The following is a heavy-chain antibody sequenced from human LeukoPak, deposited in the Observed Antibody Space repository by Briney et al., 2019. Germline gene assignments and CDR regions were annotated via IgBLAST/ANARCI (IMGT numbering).Heavy chain of an antibody. CDR1: GGSISSHY. D-gene: IGHD1-26*01. CDR3: AGPSGSYDY. V-gene: IGHV4-59*11. J-gene: IGHJ4*02. Sequence: PSETLSLTCAVYGGSISSHYWSWIRQPPGKGLEWIGYIYYSGSTNYNPSLKSRVTISVDTSKNQFSLKLSSVTAADTAVYYCAGPSGSYDYWGQGTLVTVSS. CDR2: IYYSGST.